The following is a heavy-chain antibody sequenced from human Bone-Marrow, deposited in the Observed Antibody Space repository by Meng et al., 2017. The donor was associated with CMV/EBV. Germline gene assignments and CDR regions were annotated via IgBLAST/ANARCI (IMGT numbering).Heavy chain of an antibody. CDR2: ISSSSSYI. Sequence: GGSLRLSCAASGFTFSSHRMNWVRQAPGKGREWVSSISSSSSYIYYAGSVKGRFTIPRDNAKNSLYLQLNNLRAEDTAVYSCVLRLPSWDFDYWGQRTLVTVSS. CDR3: VLRLPSWDFDY. D-gene: IGHD5-12*01. V-gene: IGHV3-21*04. CDR1: GFTFSSHR. J-gene: IGHJ4*02.